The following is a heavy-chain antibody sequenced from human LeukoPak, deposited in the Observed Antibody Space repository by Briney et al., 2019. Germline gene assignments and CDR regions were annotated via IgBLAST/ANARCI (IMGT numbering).Heavy chain of an antibody. CDR2: ISSSSSYV. Sequence: GGSLRLSCAASGFTFSSYSMNWVRQAPGKGLGWVSSISSSSSYVYYADSVKGRFTISRDNAKNSLYLQMNSLRAEDTAVYYCARGEGYDILTGLPGDAFDIWGQGTMVTVSS. CDR1: GFTFSSYS. V-gene: IGHV3-21*01. CDR3: ARGEGYDILTGLPGDAFDI. D-gene: IGHD3-9*01. J-gene: IGHJ3*02.